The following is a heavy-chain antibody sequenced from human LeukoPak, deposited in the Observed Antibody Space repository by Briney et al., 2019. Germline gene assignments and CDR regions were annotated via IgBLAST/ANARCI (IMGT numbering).Heavy chain of an antibody. Sequence: SETLSLTCTVSGGSISFYYWSWIRQPPGKGLEWIGYIYYSGSTNYNPSLKSRVTISVDTSKNQFSLKLSSVTAADTAVYYCARGRRYDILTGYSYYFDYWGQGTLVSVSS. D-gene: IGHD3-9*01. CDR1: GGSISFYY. J-gene: IGHJ4*02. V-gene: IGHV4-59*01. CDR3: ARGRRYDILTGYSYYFDY. CDR2: IYYSGST.